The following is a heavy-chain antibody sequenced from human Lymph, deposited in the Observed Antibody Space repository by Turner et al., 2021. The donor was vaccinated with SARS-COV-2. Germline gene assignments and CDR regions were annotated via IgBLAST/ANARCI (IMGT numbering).Heavy chain of an antibody. CDR2: ISSSSSYI. Sequence: EVQLVESGGGLVKPGGSLRLSCAASGFTFSSYSMNWVRQAPGKGLEWVSSISSSSSYIYCADSVKGRFTISRDNAKNSLYLQMNSLRAEDTAVYYCARGDYGDYGTVYFDYWGQGTLVTVSS. V-gene: IGHV3-21*01. CDR3: ARGDYGDYGTVYFDY. J-gene: IGHJ4*02. CDR1: GFTFSSYS. D-gene: IGHD4-17*01.